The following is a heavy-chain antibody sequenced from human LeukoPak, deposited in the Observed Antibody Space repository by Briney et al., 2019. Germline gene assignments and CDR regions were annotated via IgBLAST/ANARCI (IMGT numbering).Heavy chain of an antibody. CDR2: INPNSGST. CDR3: ARQRDSGPNWFDP. Sequence: ASVKVSCKASGYSFNGYYIHWVRQAPGQGLEWMGRINPNSGSTNYAQKFQGRVTMTRDTSINTAYMEVSRLRSDDTAVYYCARQRDSGPNWFDPWGQGTLVIVSS. V-gene: IGHV1-2*06. D-gene: IGHD3-10*01. J-gene: IGHJ5*02. CDR1: GYSFNGYY.